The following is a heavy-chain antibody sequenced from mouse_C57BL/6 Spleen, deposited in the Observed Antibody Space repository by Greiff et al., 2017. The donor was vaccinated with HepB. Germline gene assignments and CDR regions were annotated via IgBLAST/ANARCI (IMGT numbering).Heavy chain of an antibody. CDR1: GYTFTSYW. D-gene: IGHD1-1*01. CDR3: ARRGTTVVAN. CDR2: IHPNSGST. V-gene: IGHV1-64*01. J-gene: IGHJ2*01. Sequence: QVHVKQSGAELVKPGASVKLSCKASGYTFTSYWMHWVKQRPGQGLEWIGMIHPNSGSTNYNEKFKSKATLTVDKSSSTAYMQLSSLTSEDSAVYYCARRGTTVVANWGQGTTLTVSS.